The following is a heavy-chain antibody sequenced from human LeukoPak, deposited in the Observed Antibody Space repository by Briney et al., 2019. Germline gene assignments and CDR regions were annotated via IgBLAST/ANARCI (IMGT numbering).Heavy chain of an antibody. CDR3: ARGPPRLNWFDP. D-gene: IGHD6-25*01. V-gene: IGHV1-69*05. CDR1: GGTFSSYA. CDR2: IIPIFGTA. J-gene: IGHJ5*02. Sequence: SVKVSCKASGGTFSSYAISWVRQAPGQGLEWMGGIIPIFGTANYSQKLQGRVTITRDTSASTAYMELRSLRSEDTAVFYCARGPPRLNWFDPWGQGTLVTVSS.